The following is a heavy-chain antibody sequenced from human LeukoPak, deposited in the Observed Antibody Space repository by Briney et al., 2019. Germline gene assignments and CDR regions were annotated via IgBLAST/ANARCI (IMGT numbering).Heavy chain of an antibody. J-gene: IGHJ4*02. CDR2: INPSGGST. Sequence: GASMKVSCKASGYTFTSYYMHWVRQAPGQGLEWMGIINPSGGSTSYAQQFQGRVTMTRDTSTSTVYMELSSLRSEDTAVYYCARSHTAMVLVYWGQGTLVTVSP. D-gene: IGHD5-18*01. V-gene: IGHV1-46*01. CDR3: ARSHTAMVLVY. CDR1: GYTFTSYY.